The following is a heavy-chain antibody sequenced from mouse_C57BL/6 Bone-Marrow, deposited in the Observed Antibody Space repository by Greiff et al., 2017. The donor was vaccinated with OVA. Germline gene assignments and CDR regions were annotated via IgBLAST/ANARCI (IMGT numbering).Heavy chain of an antibody. D-gene: IGHD2-4*01. CDR3: TRAYDYDGPFDY. CDR1: GFTFSSYA. CDR2: ISSGGDYI. V-gene: IGHV5-9-1*02. Sequence: EVKLVESGEGLVKPGGSLKLSCAASGFTFSSYAMSWVRQTPEKRLEWVAYISSGGDYIYYADTVKGRFTISRDNARNTLYLQMSSLKSEDTAMYYCTRAYDYDGPFDYWGQGTTLTVSS. J-gene: IGHJ2*01.